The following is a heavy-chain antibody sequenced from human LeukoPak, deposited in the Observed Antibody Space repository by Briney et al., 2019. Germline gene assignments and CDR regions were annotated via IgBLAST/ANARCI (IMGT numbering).Heavy chain of an antibody. Sequence: SETLSLTCTVSGGSISSGSYYWSWIRQPAGNGLEWIGRIYTSGSTNYNPSLKSRVTISVDTSKNQFSLKLSSVTAADTAVYYCARYSLSSSKPLDYWGQGTLVTVSS. CDR2: IYTSGST. V-gene: IGHV4-61*02. D-gene: IGHD6-13*01. J-gene: IGHJ4*02. CDR3: ARYSLSSSKPLDY. CDR1: GGSISSGSYY.